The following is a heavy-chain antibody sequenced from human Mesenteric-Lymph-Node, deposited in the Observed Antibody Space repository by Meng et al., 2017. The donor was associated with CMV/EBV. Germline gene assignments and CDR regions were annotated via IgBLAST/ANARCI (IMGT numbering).Heavy chain of an antibody. V-gene: IGHV4-59*01. CDR1: GGSISSYY. CDR3: ARGRMRITIFGVVTYMDV. D-gene: IGHD3-3*01. J-gene: IGHJ6*02. Sequence: GSLRLSCTVSGGSISSYYWSWIRQPPGKGLEWIGYIYYSGSTNYNPSLKSRVTISVGTSKNQFSLKLSSVTAADAAVYYCARGRMRITIFGVVTYMDVWGQGTTVTVSS. CDR2: IYYSGST.